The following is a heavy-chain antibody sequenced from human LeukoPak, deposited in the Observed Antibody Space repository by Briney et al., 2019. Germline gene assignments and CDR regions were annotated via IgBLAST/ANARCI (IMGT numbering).Heavy chain of an antibody. CDR2: ISAYNGNT. V-gene: IGHV1-18*01. D-gene: IGHD4-23*01. Sequence: ASVKVPCKASGYTFTSYGISWVRQAPGQGLEWMGWISAYNGNTNYAQKLQGRVTMTTDTSTSTAYMELRSLRSDDTAVYYCARFGCRVFLGYYGGNPPPPEMYNWFDPWGQGTLVTVSS. CDR3: ARFGCRVFLGYYGGNPPPPEMYNWFDP. J-gene: IGHJ5*02. CDR1: GYTFTSYG.